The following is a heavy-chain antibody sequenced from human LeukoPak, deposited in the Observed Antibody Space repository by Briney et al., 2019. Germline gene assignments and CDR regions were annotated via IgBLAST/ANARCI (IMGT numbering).Heavy chain of an antibody. D-gene: IGHD6-13*01. V-gene: IGHV4-59*11. CDR2: IYYSGST. J-gene: IGHJ6*02. Sequence: SGTLSLTCTVSGGSISSHYWSWIRQPPGKGLEWIGYIYYSGSTNYNPSLKSRVTISVDTSKNQFSLKLSSVTAADTAVYYCARIYSSSWYHYYYGMDVWGQGTTVTVSS. CDR3: ARIYSSSWYHYYYGMDV. CDR1: GGSISSHY.